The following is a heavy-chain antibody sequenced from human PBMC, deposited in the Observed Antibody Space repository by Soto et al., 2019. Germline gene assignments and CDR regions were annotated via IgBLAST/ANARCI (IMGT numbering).Heavy chain of an antibody. CDR1: GYSFTSYW. D-gene: IGHD6-6*01. CDR3: ARQVRSSAAGMDV. J-gene: IGHJ6*02. V-gene: IGHV5-51*01. CDR2: IYPGDSDT. Sequence: GESLKISCKGSGYSFTSYWIGWVRQMPGKGLEWMGIIYPGDSDTRYSPSFQGQVTISADKSISTAYLQWSSLKASDTAMYYCARQVRSSAAGMDVWGQGTTVTVSS.